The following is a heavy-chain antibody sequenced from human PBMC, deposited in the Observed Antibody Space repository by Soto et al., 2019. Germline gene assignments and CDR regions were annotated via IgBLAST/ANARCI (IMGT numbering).Heavy chain of an antibody. V-gene: IGHV4-31*03. Sequence: SETLSLTCTVSGGSISSGGYYWSWIRQHPGKGLEWIGYIYYSGSTYYNPSLKSRVTISVDTSKNQFSLKLSSVTAADTAVYYCARGMTYYDFWSGYTNWFDPWGQGTLVTVSS. CDR3: ARGMTYYDFWSGYTNWFDP. CDR1: GGSISSGGYY. CDR2: IYYSGST. D-gene: IGHD3-3*01. J-gene: IGHJ5*02.